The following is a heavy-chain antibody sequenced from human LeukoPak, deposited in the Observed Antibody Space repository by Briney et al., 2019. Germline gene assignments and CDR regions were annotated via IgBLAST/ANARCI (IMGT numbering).Heavy chain of an antibody. D-gene: IGHD6-13*01. CDR2: ISNDAKYI. CDR1: GFTFRDYW. Sequence: GGSLRLSCAASGFTFRDYWMHWVRQAPGKGLEWVSSISNDAKYIYYADSLKGRFTVSRDNAKNSLYLQMNNLAVEDTAVYYCTTPAAGPRAEYSQYWGQGTLVTVSS. J-gene: IGHJ1*01. V-gene: IGHV3-21*01. CDR3: TTPAAGPRAEYSQY.